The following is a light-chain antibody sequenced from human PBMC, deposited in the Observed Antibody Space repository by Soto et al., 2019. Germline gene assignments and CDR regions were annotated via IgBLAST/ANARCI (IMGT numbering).Light chain of an antibody. CDR3: QQSYCTPLA. CDR2: AAS. J-gene: IGKJ3*01. V-gene: IGKV1-39*01. Sequence: DIQMTQSTSSLSASVGDRVTITCRASQSISSYLNWYQQKPGKAPKLLIYAASSLQSGVPSRFSGSGSETDFTLTISSLQPEDFATYYCQQSYCTPLASGPGTKVDIK. CDR1: QSISSY.